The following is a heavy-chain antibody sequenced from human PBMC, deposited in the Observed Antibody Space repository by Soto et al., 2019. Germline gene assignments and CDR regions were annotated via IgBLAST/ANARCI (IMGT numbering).Heavy chain of an antibody. V-gene: IGHV1-8*01. CDR1: GYTFTSYD. J-gene: IGHJ3*02. CDR2: MNPNSGNT. CDR3: ARTNKRDYGDPYDAFDI. Sequence: ASVKVSCKASGYTFTSYDINWVRQAAGQGLEWMGWMNPNSGNTGYAQKFQGRVTMTRNTSISTAYMELSSLRSEDTAVYYCARTNKRDYGDPYDAFDIWGQGTMVTVSS. D-gene: IGHD4-17*01.